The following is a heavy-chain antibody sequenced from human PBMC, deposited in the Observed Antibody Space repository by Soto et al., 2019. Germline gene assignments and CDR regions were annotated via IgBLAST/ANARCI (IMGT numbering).Heavy chain of an antibody. CDR2: ISAYNGNT. Sequence: QVQLVQSGAEVKKPGASVKVSCKASGYTFTSYGISWVRQAPGQGLEWMGWISAYNGNTNYAQKLQGRVTMTTDTSTSRAYMELRSLRSDDTAVYHCARDLPYGSGGSCYSVYYFDYWGQGTLVTVSS. D-gene: IGHD2-15*01. V-gene: IGHV1-18*01. J-gene: IGHJ4*02. CDR1: GYTFTSYG. CDR3: ARDLPYGSGGSCYSVYYFDY.